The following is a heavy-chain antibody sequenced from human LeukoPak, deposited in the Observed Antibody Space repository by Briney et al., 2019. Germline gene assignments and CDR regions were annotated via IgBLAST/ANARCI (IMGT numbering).Heavy chain of an antibody. V-gene: IGHV3-23*01. CDR1: GFTFSRYA. J-gene: IGHJ4*02. CDR3: AKDPDCTSGICYTFFDY. Sequence: GGSLRLSCGASGFTFSRYAMSWVRQAPGKGLQWVSEIGGSGGAIYYADSVKGRFTISRDNSKNTLYLQMNSLRAEDTAVYYCAKDPDCTSGICYTFFDYWGQGTLVTVSS. CDR2: IGGSGGAI. D-gene: IGHD2-8*01.